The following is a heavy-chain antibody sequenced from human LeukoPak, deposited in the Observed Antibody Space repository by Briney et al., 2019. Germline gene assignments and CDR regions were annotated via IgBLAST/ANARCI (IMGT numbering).Heavy chain of an antibody. Sequence: GGSLRLSCASSGFTFSRDGMHWVRQAPGKGLEWVAFIRYDGSDKYYADSVKGRFTISRDNSKNTLYLQMNSLRAEDTAVYYCAKDSGYTDYYMVVWGKGTTFIVSS. CDR2: IRYDGSDK. CDR1: GFTFSRDG. V-gene: IGHV3-30*02. D-gene: IGHD5-18*01. CDR3: AKDSGYTDYYMVV. J-gene: IGHJ6*03.